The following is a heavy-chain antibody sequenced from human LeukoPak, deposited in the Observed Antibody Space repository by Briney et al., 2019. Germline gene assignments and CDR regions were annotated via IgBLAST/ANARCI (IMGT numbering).Heavy chain of an antibody. Sequence: PSQTLSLTCTVSGGSVTSGGYYWRWIRQHPGKGLEWIGYVYYTGSTYYNPSLKSRVTISPDTSKNHFSLKVSSVTAADTAVYYCARISAGRYGMDVWGRGTTVTVSS. CDR2: VYYTGST. CDR1: GGSVTSGGYY. CDR3: ARISAGRYGMDV. J-gene: IGHJ6*02. V-gene: IGHV4-31*03. D-gene: IGHD6-6*01.